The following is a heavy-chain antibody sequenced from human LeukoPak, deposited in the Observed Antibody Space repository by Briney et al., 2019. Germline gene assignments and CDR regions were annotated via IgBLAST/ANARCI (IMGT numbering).Heavy chain of an antibody. J-gene: IGHJ4*02. CDR2: ITPDGGTT. CDR3: ARESPRGGSDS. V-gene: IGHV3-64*01. D-gene: IGHD5-24*01. CDR1: GFALSGYV. Sequence: GGSLRLSCAASGFALSGYVMHWVRQAPGKGPESVSAITPDGGTTYYANSVKGRFTISRDNSKNTLYLQMGSLTTDDMAVYYCARESPRGGSDSWGQGTLLTVSS.